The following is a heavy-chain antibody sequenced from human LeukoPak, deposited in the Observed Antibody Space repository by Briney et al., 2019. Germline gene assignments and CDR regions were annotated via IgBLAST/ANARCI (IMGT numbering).Heavy chain of an antibody. CDR3: ARHDNSGWYYFDF. Sequence: SETLSLTCTVSGGSISRYYWSWIRQPPGKGLEWIGYIYYSGSTNYYPSLKSRVTISVDTSKNQFSLKLSSVTAADTAVYHCARHDNSGWYYFDFWGQGTLVTVSS. CDR1: GGSISRYY. V-gene: IGHV4-59*08. J-gene: IGHJ4*02. D-gene: IGHD6-19*01. CDR2: IYYSGST.